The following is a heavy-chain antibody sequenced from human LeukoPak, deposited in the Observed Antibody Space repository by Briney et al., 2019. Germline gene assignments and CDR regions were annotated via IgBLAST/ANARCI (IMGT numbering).Heavy chain of an antibody. J-gene: IGHJ4*02. Sequence: ASVKVSCKASGYTFTSYYMHWVRQAPGQGLEWMGIINPSGGSTSYAQKFQGRVTMTTDTSRSTAYMELRSLRSDDTAVYYCARDPYTLTGSVGGFDYWGQGTLVTVSS. CDR1: GYTFTSYY. CDR2: INPSGGST. V-gene: IGHV1-46*01. CDR3: ARDPYTLTGSVGGFDY. D-gene: IGHD3-9*01.